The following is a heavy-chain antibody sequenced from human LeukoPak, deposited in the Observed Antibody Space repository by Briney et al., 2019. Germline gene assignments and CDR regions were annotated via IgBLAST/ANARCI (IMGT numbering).Heavy chain of an antibody. CDR1: GGSFSGYY. D-gene: IGHD2-15*01. V-gene: IGHV4-34*01. J-gene: IGHJ6*02. CDR2: INHSGST. CDR3: ARAEPSYIVVVVAATRGGYMDV. Sequence: SETLSLTCAVYGGSFSGYYRSWIRQPPGKGLEWIGEINHSGSTNYNPSLKSRVTISVDTSKNQFSLKLSSVTAADTGVYYCARAEPSYIVVVVAATRGGYMDVWGQGTTVTVSS.